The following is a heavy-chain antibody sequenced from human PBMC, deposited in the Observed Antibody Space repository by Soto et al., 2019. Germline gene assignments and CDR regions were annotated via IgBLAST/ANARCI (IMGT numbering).Heavy chain of an antibody. CDR1: GGSISSGGYY. Sequence: TSETLSLTCTASGGSISSGGYYWSWMRQHPGKGLEWIGCIYYSGSTYYNPSLKSRVTISVDTSKNQFSLKLSSVTAADTAVYYCATQEVGGSYVYTFDPWGQGTLVTVSS. CDR2: IYYSGST. D-gene: IGHD1-26*01. CDR3: ATQEVGGSYVYTFDP. J-gene: IGHJ5*02. V-gene: IGHV4-39*01.